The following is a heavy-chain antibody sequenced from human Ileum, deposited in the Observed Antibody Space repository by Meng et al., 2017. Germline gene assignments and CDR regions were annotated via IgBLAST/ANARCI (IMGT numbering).Heavy chain of an antibody. V-gene: IGHV3-15*01. Sequence: GESLKISCTTSGFTFSDYSMSWVRQAPGGGLEWVGRVRSKAAGGTTEYAAPVRGRFTISRDDSKNTLFLQMESLKSEDTAVYYCTTTYGTGPWGQGTLVTVSS. J-gene: IGHJ5*02. D-gene: IGHD2-8*02. CDR2: VRSKAAGGTT. CDR1: GFTFSDYS. CDR3: TTTYGTGP.